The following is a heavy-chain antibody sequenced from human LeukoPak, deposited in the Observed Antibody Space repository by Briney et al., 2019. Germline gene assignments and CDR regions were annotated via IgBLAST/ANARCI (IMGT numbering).Heavy chain of an antibody. CDR1: GGSISSSTYY. V-gene: IGHV4-39*07. Sequence: SETLSLTCTVSGGSISSSTYYWGWIRQPPGKGLEWIGSIYYSGTTYYNPSLKSRVTISADTSKNQFSLKLSSVTAADTAVYYCARGHHGDYGSYYFDYWGQGTLVTVSS. J-gene: IGHJ4*02. D-gene: IGHD4-17*01. CDR2: IYYSGTT. CDR3: ARGHHGDYGSYYFDY.